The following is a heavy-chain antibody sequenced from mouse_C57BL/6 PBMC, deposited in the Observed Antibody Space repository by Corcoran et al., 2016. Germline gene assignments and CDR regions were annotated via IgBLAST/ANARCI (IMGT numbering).Heavy chain of an antibody. V-gene: IGHV8-8*01. Sequence: QVTMKESGPGILQPSQTLSLTCSFSGFSLSTVGMGVGWIRQPSGKGLEWLAHIWWDDDKYYNPALKSRLTISKDTSKNQVFLKIANVDTADTATYYCARMTLGPYFDYWGQGTTLTVSS. D-gene: IGHD4-1*01. CDR2: IWWDDDK. CDR3: ARMTLGPYFDY. J-gene: IGHJ2*01. CDR1: GFSLSTVGMG.